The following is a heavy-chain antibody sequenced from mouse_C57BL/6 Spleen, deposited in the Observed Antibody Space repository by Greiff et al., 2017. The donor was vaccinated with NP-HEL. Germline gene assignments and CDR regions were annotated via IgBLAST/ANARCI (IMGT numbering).Heavy chain of an antibody. CDR1: GYTFTSYW. CDR3: ARREPLGAMDY. CDR2: IHPNSGST. Sequence: VQLQQSGAELVKPGASVKLSCKASGYTFTSYWMHWVKQRPGQGLEWIGMIHPNSGSTNYNEKFKSKATLTVDKSSSTAYMQLSSLTSEDSAVYYCARREPLGAMDYWGQGTSVTVSS. J-gene: IGHJ4*01. V-gene: IGHV1-64*01.